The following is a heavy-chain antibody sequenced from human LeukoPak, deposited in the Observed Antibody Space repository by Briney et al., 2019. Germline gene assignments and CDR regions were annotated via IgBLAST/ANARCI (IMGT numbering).Heavy chain of an antibody. V-gene: IGHV1-2*02. D-gene: IGHD2-2*01. CDR3: ARDVGEYCSSTNCYASHY. J-gene: IGHJ4*02. CDR2: INPHSGGT. CDR1: GYTFTGYY. Sequence: RGASVKVSCKASGYTFTGYYIHWVRQAPGQGLEWMGWINPHSGGTNYAQKFQGGVTMTRDTSITTAYMELSSLRSDDTAVYYCARDVGEYCSSTNCYASHYWGQGTLVTVSS.